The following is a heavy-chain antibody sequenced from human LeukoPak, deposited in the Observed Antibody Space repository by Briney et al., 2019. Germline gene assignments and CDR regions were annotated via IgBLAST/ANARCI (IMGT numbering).Heavy chain of an antibody. CDR3: ASASRSGYDDH. CDR1: GFTFSNYG. V-gene: IGHV3-74*01. D-gene: IGHD3-3*01. Sequence: GGSLRLSCAASGFTFSNYGMHWVSQAPGKGLEWVSRINRDGSSATYADSVKGRFTISRDNAKNTLYLQMNSLSAEDTAVYYCASASRSGYDDHWGQGTLVTVST. J-gene: IGHJ4*02. CDR2: INRDGSSA.